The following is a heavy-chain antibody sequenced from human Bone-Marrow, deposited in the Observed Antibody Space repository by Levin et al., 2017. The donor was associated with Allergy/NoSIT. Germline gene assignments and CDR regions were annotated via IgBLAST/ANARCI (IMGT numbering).Heavy chain of an antibody. CDR1: GFTFSSYG. CDR2: IWYDGSNK. Sequence: PGGSLRLSCAASGFTFSSYGMHWVRQAPGKGLEWVAVIWYDGSNKYYADSVKGRFTISRDNSKNTLYLQMNSLRAEDTAVYYCARVVGGYYYYGMDVWGQGTTVTVSS. D-gene: IGHD3-16*01. CDR3: ARVVGGYYYYGMDV. V-gene: IGHV3-33*01. J-gene: IGHJ6*02.